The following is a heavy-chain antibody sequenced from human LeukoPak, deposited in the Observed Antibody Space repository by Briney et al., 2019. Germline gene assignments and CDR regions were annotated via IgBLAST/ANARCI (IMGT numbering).Heavy chain of an antibody. CDR2: ISAYNGNT. CDR3: ARDTYYYDSSGLREFDY. V-gene: IGHV1-18*01. J-gene: IGHJ4*02. Sequence: GASVKVSCKASGYTFTSYGISWVRQAPGQGLEWMGWISAYNGNTNYAQKLQGRVTMTTDTSTRPAYMELRSLRSDDTAVYYCARDTYYYDSSGLREFDYWGQGTLVTVSS. CDR1: GYTFTSYG. D-gene: IGHD3-22*01.